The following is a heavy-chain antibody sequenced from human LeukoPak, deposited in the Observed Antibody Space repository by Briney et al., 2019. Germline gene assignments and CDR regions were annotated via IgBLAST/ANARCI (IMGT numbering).Heavy chain of an antibody. V-gene: IGHV1-2*02. CDR1: GYTFTGYY. D-gene: IGHD2-2*02. CDR3: ARVAHCGSTSCYIPLFDY. CDR2: INPNSGGT. Sequence: GASVKVSCKASGYTFTGYYMHWVRQAPGQGLEWMGWINPNSGGTNYAQKFQGRVTMTRDTSISTAYMELSRLRSDDTAVYYCARVAHCGSTSCYIPLFDYWGQGTLVTVSS. J-gene: IGHJ4*02.